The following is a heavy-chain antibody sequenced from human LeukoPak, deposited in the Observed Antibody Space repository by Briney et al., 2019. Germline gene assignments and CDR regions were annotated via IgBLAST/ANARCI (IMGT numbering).Heavy chain of an antibody. CDR3: ATAPNYDILTGYYTNWYFDL. V-gene: IGHV1-24*01. CDR2: FDPEDGET. J-gene: IGHJ2*01. D-gene: IGHD3-9*01. Sequence: GASVKVSCKVSGYTLTELSMHWVRQAPGKGLEWMGGFDPEDGETIYAQKFQGRVTMTEDTSTDTAYMELSSLRSEDTAVYYCATAPNYDILTGYYTNWYFDLWGRGTLVTVPS. CDR1: GYTLTELS.